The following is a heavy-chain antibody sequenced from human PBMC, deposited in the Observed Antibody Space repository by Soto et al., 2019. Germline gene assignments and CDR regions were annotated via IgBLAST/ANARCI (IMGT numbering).Heavy chain of an antibody. V-gene: IGHV1-69*13. CDR2: IIPIFGTA. D-gene: IGHD3-3*01. CDR3: ARVGRNRYDFWSGPSYYFDY. CDR1: GGTFSSYA. Sequence: SVKVSCKASGGTFSSYAISWVRQAPGQGLEWMGGIIPIFGTANYAQKFQGRVTITADESTSTAYMELSSLRSEDTAVYYCARVGRNRYDFWSGPSYYFDYWGQGTLVTDSS. J-gene: IGHJ4*02.